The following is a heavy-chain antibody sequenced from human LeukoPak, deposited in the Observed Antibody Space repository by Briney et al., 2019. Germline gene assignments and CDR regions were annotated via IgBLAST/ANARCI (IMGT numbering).Heavy chain of an antibody. Sequence: TSETLSLTCTVSGDSISSYYWSWIRQPPGKGLEWIAYLFYSGSTDYNPSLESRVTISVDTSKNQFSLKLRSVTAAGTAVYYCATVAVIRGVTYFDYWGQGTLVTVSS. V-gene: IGHV4-59*01. CDR2: LFYSGST. CDR3: ATVAVIRGVTYFDY. D-gene: IGHD3-10*01. J-gene: IGHJ4*02. CDR1: GDSISSYY.